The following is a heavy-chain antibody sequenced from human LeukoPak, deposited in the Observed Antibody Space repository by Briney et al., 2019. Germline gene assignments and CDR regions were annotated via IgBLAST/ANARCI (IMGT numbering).Heavy chain of an antibody. CDR1: GGSISSYS. D-gene: IGHD3-10*01. CDR3: ARVSGSGSYEGYGMDV. V-gene: IGHV4-4*07. Sequence: SETLSLTCTASGGSISSYSWSWVRQPAGKGLEWIGRIYTSGSTNYNTSIKSRVTMSVDTSKNQFSLKLSSVTAADTAVYYCARVSGSGSYEGYGMDVWGQGTTVTVSS. CDR2: IYTSGST. J-gene: IGHJ6*02.